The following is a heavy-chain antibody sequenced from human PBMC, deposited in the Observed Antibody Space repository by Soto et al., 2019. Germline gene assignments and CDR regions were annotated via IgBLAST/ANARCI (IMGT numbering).Heavy chain of an antibody. CDR1: GYTFADYG. CDR2: IGPYNGNT. Sequence: QAQLVQSGAEVKKPGASVKVSCQAGGYTFADYGISWVRQAPGQGLEWVGWIGPYNGNTNYAQNLQDRVTMTTDTSTNTAYMELRSLRSDDTDLYYWARCYCTVGSCYTCWHFDLWGRGTLLTVSS. V-gene: IGHV1-18*01. J-gene: IGHJ2*01. CDR3: ARCYCTVGSCYTCWHFDL. D-gene: IGHD2-15*01.